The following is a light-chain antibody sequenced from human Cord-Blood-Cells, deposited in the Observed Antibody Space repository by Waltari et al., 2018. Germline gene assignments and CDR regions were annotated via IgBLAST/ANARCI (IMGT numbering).Light chain of an antibody. Sequence: QSPLPQPPSVSGSLGQPHTLPSPGTRIHFGVYNYVSCYQQHPGKAPNLMIYDVSNRPSGVSNRFSGSKSGNTAALTISGLQAEDEADYYCSSYTSSSTLGVFGGGTKLTVL. CDR3: SSYTSSSTLGV. V-gene: IGLV2-14*01. CDR2: DVS. CDR1: RIHFGVYNY. J-gene: IGLJ3*02.